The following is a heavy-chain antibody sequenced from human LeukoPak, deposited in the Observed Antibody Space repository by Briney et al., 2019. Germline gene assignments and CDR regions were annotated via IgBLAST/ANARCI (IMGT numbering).Heavy chain of an antibody. CDR3: AREPYDILTGYSDYYHYGMDV. CDR1: GFTFSSYS. CDR2: ISSSSSYI. J-gene: IGHJ6*02. Sequence: GGSLRLSCAASGFTFSSYSMNWVRQAPGKGLEWVSSISSSSSYIYYADSVKGRFTISRDNSKNTLYLQMNSLRAEDTAVYYCAREPYDILTGYSDYYHYGMDVWGQGTTVTVSS. D-gene: IGHD3-9*01. V-gene: IGHV3-21*01.